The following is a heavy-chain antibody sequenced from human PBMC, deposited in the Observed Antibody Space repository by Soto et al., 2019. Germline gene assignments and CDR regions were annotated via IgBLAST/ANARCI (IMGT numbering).Heavy chain of an antibody. D-gene: IGHD3-3*01. J-gene: IGHJ3*02. CDR1: GYSFTSYW. CDR2: IYPGDPDT. Sequence: GESLKISCKGSGYSFTSYWIGWVRQMPGKGLEWMGIIYPGDPDTRYSPSFQGQVTISADKSISTAYLQWSSLKASDTATYHCARHPRYDLWSGYWYNWNGDGKGRVPFEISAQGTIVTVSS. V-gene: IGHV5-51*01. CDR3: ARHPRYDLWSGYWYNWNGDGKGRVPFEI.